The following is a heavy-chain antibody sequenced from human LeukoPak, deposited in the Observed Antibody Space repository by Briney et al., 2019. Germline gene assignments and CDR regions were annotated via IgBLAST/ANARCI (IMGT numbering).Heavy chain of an antibody. D-gene: IGHD3-10*01. CDR1: GYTFTGYY. CDR2: INPNSGGT. V-gene: IGHV1-2*02. Sequence: ASVKVSCKASGYTFTGYYMHWLRQAPGQGLEWMGWINPNSGGTNYAQKFQGRVTMTRDTSISTAYMELSRLRSDDTAVYYCARGVTMVRGVIGYWGQGTLVTVSS. CDR3: ARGVTMVRGVIGY. J-gene: IGHJ4*02.